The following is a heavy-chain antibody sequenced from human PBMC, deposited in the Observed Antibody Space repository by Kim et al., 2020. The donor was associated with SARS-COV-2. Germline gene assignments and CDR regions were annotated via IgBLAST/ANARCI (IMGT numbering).Heavy chain of an antibody. CDR3: AKRYCYASGRFDY. CDR1: GFTFSSYA. Sequence: GGSLRLSCAASGFTFSSYAMHWVRQATGKGLEWVSAVTDSGSRTYYADSVKGLFTISRDNSKNHLYLQMNSLRADDTVVYYCAKRYCYASGRFDYWGQGTLVTASS. CDR2: VTDSGSRT. V-gene: IGHV3-23*01. J-gene: IGHJ4*02. D-gene: IGHD3-10*01.